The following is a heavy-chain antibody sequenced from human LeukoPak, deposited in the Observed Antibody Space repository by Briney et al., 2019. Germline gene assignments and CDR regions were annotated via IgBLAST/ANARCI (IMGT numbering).Heavy chain of an antibody. CDR3: ARPYYDFWSGYSPYYYYYMDV. V-gene: IGHV3-7*01. CDR1: GFTFSSYW. Sequence: GGSLRLSCAASGFTFSSYWMSWVRQAPGKGLEWVANIKQDGSEKYYVDSVKGRFTISRDNAKNSLYLQMNSLRAEDTAVYYCARPYYDFWSGYSPYYYYYMDVWGKGTTVTVS. J-gene: IGHJ6*03. CDR2: IKQDGSEK. D-gene: IGHD3-3*01.